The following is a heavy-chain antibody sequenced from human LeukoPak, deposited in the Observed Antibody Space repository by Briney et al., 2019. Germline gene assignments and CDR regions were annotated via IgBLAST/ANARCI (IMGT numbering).Heavy chain of an antibody. CDR3: ARERDHGYSYGLVLDS. V-gene: IGHV4-4*07. Sequence: SETLSLTCTVSGGSMNTDYWTWLRQPAGKRLEWLGRMYHSGTTNYNSPLYNPSLSSRVTMSVDGAKNQFSLRLKSVTTADTAIYFCARERDHGYSYGLVLDSWGQGSLVTVSS. CDR1: GGSMNTDY. J-gene: IGHJ4*02. CDR2: MYHSGTT. D-gene: IGHD5-18*01.